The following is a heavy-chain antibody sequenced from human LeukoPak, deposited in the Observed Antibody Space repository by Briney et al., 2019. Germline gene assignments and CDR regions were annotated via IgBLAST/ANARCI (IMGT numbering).Heavy chain of an antibody. CDR1: GSTFSSYA. D-gene: IGHD3-22*01. CDR3: ANGDSSGYYYFNWFDP. CDR2: ISGSGGST. J-gene: IGHJ5*02. Sequence: GASLRLSCAASGSTFSSYAMSWVRQAPGKGLEWVSAISGSGGSTYYADSVKGRFTISRDNSKNTLYLQMNSLRAEDTAVYYCANGDSSGYYYFNWFDPWGQGTLVTVSS. V-gene: IGHV3-23*01.